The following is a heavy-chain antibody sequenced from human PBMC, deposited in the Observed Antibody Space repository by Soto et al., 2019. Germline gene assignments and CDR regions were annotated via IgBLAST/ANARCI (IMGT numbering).Heavy chain of an antibody. CDR2: ISVSGRTI. CDR1: GFNFKTYE. D-gene: IGHD3-9*01. CDR3: ARRAPIYYDALTGYEEAGMDV. J-gene: IGHJ6*02. V-gene: IGHV3-48*03. Sequence: VELVESGGGLVQPGGSLTLACAASGFNFKTYEMNWVRQAPGKGLEWISYISVSGRTIYYADSVQGRVNISRDNAKNLVFSQMNSLRAEDTAVYHCARRAPIYYDALTGYEEAGMDVWGQGTTVTVSS.